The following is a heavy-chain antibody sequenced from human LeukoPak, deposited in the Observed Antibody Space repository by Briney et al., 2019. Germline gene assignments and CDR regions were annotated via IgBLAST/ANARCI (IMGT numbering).Heavy chain of an antibody. CDR3: ARVSPLGDYIPWDY. Sequence: GGSLRLSCAASGFTVSSSYMTWVRQAPGKGLEWVSVIYSGGSTYYADSVKGRFTISRDNSKNTLYLQMNSLRAEDTAVYYCARVSPLGDYIPWDYWGQGTLVTVSS. J-gene: IGHJ4*02. V-gene: IGHV3-53*01. CDR2: IYSGGST. D-gene: IGHD4-17*01. CDR1: GFTVSSSY.